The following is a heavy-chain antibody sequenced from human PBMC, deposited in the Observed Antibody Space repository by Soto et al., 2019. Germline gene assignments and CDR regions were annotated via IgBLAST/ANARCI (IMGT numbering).Heavy chain of an antibody. CDR2: MYYSGST. V-gene: IGHV4-59*08. D-gene: IGHD3-16*01. CDR3: ARGPYYDLIWNYYYMDV. Sequence: QVRLQESGPGLVKPSETLSLSCSVSGGSISGHYWSWVRQTPGKGLECIGYMYYSGSTNYNPSLKSRVTISVDTSKNHFSLRLTSVTAADTAVYYCARGPYYDLIWNYYYMDVWGKGTTVTVSS. J-gene: IGHJ6*03. CDR1: GGSISGHY.